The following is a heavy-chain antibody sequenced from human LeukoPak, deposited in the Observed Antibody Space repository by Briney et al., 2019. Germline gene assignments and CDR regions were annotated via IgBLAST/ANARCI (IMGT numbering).Heavy chain of an antibody. J-gene: IGHJ4*02. V-gene: IGHV3-48*03. D-gene: IGHD3-22*01. CDR3: ASLRYYYDSSGRSLGY. CDR1: GFTFSSYE. CDR2: ISSSGSTI. Sequence: GGSLRLSCAASGFTFSSYEMNWVRQAPGKGLEWVSYISSSGSTIYYADSVKGRFTISRDNAKNSLYLQMNSLRAEDTAVYYCASLRYYYDSSGRSLGYWGQGTLVTVSS.